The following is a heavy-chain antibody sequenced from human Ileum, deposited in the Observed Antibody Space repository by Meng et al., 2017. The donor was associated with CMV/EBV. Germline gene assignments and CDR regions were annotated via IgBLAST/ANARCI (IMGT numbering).Heavy chain of an antibody. D-gene: IGHD2-8*01. V-gene: IGHV6-1*01. CDR2: TWYGSKWYY. CDR3: TYGWPLKY. CDR1: DSVSISTES. J-gene: IGHJ4*02. Sequence: QVQLHQSGPGLVKPSQTLSLTCAGDSVSISTESWNWIRQSPSRGLEWLGRTWYGSKWYYEYAVSVKSRITIIPDTSQNQISLQLNSVTPDDTAVYYYTYGWPLKYWGQGSLVTVSS.